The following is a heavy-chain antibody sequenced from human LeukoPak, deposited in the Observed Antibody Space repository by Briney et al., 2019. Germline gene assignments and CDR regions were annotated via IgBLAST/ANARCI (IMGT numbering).Heavy chain of an antibody. CDR2: INHSGST. V-gene: IGHV4-34*01. J-gene: IGHJ5*02. CDR3: ARFLVDTAMAAYNWFDP. CDR1: GGSFSGHY. Sequence: SETLSLTCAVYGGSFSGHYWSWIRQPPGKGLEWIGEINHSGSTNYNPSLKSRVTISVDTSKNQFSLKLSSVTAADTAVYYCARFLVDTAMAAYNWFDPWGREPWSPSPQ. D-gene: IGHD5-18*01.